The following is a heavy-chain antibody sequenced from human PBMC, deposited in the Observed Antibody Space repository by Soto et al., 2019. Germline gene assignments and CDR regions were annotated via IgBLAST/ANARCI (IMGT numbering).Heavy chain of an antibody. V-gene: IGHV3-30-3*01. CDR3: ARDGGEYYDFWADAFDI. CDR2: ISYDGSNK. CDR1: GFTFSSYA. D-gene: IGHD3-3*01. J-gene: IGHJ3*02. Sequence: QVQLVESGGGVVQPGRSLRLSCAASGFTFSSYAMHWVRQAPGKGLEWVAVISYDGSNKYYADSVKGRFTISRDNSKNTLYLQMISLRAEDTAVYYCARDGGEYYDFWADAFDIWGQGTMVTVSS.